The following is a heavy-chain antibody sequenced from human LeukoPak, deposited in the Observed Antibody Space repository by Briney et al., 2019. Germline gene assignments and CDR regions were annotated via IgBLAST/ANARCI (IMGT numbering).Heavy chain of an antibody. CDR3: ARSTDTAMVILGDY. Sequence: GGSLRLSCAASGFTFSSYAMHWVRQAPGKGLEWVAVISYDGSNKYYADSVKGRFTISRDNSKNTLYLQMNSLRAEDTAVYYCARSTDTAMVILGDYWGQGTLVTVSS. CDR1: GFTFSSYA. J-gene: IGHJ4*02. D-gene: IGHD5-18*01. V-gene: IGHV3-30-3*01. CDR2: ISYDGSNK.